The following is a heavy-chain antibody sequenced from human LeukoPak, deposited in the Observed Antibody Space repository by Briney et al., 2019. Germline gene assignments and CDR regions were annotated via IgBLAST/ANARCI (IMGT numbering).Heavy chain of an antibody. CDR3: ARGYSGSSRSHFDY. CDR2: FDPEDGEI. V-gene: IGHV1-24*01. Sequence: ASVKVSCKVSGYTLTELSMHWVRQAPGKGLEWMGGFDPEDGEIIYAQKFQGRVTMTEDTSTDTAYMELSSLRSEDTAVYYCARGYSGSSRSHFDYWGQGTLVTVAS. D-gene: IGHD1-26*01. CDR1: GYTLTELS. J-gene: IGHJ4*02.